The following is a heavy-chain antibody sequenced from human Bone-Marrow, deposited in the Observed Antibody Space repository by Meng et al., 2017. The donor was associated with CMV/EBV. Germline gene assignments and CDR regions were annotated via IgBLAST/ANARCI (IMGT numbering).Heavy chain of an antibody. V-gene: IGHV1-18*01. CDR3: ARDIIAARPGFYHYGMDV. Sequence: ASVKVSCKATGYMFTNYGITWVRQGPGQGLEWVGWISAYDGNTVYAQKFYGRITMTTDTSTTKAYMEVRSLRSDDTAIYYCARDIIAARPGFYHYGMDVWGQGTTVTVSS. CDR1: GYMFTNYG. J-gene: IGHJ6*02. D-gene: IGHD6-6*01. CDR2: ISAYDGNT.